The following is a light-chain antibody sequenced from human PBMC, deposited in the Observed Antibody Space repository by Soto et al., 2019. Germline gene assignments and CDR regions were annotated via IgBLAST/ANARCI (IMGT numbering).Light chain of an antibody. V-gene: IGKV1-39*01. CDR1: QSISNS. J-gene: IGKJ2*01. CDR2: AAS. Sequence: DIQMTQSPSSLSASVGDRVTISCRASQSISNSFNWYQQKPGKGPKLLIYAASRLHSGVPSRFSGSGSGTDFTLTITSLQPEDFATYYCQQTYNTPHTFGQGTKLGI. CDR3: QQTYNTPHT.